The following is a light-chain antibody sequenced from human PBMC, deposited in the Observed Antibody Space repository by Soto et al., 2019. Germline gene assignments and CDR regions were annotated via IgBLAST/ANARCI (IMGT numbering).Light chain of an antibody. CDR1: QSVSSSY. J-gene: IGKJ1*01. CDR2: GAS. Sequence: EIVLTQSPGTLSLSPGERATLSCRASQSVSSSYLAWYQQKPGQAPRLLIYGASSRATGIPDRFSGSGSGTDFTLTISRLEPDDFAEYYCQQYGSSPSFGQGTKVEIK. CDR3: QQYGSSPS. V-gene: IGKV3-20*01.